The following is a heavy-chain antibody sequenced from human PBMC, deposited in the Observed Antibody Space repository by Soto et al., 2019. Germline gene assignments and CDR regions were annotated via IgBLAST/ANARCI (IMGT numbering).Heavy chain of an antibody. V-gene: IGHV4-59*01. D-gene: IGHD3-10*01. CDR3: ARVGSYYGFASDI. CDR2: IYYSGST. Sequence: SETLSLTCTVSGGSISSYYWSWIRQPPGKGLEWIGYIYYSGSTNYNPSLKSRVTISVDTSKNQFSLKLSSVTAADTAVYYCARVGSYYGFASDIWGQGTMVTGSS. J-gene: IGHJ3*02. CDR1: GGSISSYY.